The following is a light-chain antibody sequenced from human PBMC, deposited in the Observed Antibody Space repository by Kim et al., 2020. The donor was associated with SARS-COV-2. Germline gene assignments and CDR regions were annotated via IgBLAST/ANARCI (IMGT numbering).Light chain of an antibody. CDR1: QGISSS. CDR2: AAS. CDR3: QQLNSYPPWT. J-gene: IGKJ1*01. Sequence: DIQLTQSPSFLSASVGDRVTITCRASQGISSSLAWYQQKPGKAPNLLIYAASTLQSGVPSRFSGSGSGTEFTLTISSLQPEDFATYYCQQLNSYPPWTFGQGTKVEIK. V-gene: IGKV1-9*01.